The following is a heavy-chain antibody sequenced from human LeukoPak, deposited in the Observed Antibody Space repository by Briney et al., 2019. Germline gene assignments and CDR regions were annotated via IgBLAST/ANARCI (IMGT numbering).Heavy chain of an antibody. CDR1: GFIFSNAW. D-gene: IGHD3-16*01. J-gene: IGHJ4*02. CDR2: IKSKTFGETT. V-gene: IGHV3-15*01. CDR3: TASYAPGVDC. Sequence: GGSLRLSCAASGFIFSNAWLSWVRQAPGKGLEWVGRIKSKTFGETTEYAAPVKGRFAISRDDSKNTLYLQMDSLKSEDTAVYYCTASYAPGVDCWGQGTLVTVSS.